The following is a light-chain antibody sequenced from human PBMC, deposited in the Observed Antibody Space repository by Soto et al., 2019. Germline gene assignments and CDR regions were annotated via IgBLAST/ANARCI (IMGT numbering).Light chain of an antibody. J-gene: IGKJ1*01. CDR3: QQYNERPTWT. CDR2: GAS. CDR1: QSVGSN. Sequence: MTQSPSTLSASVGDTVTVTCRASQSVGSNVAWYQQKPGQAPRLLIYGASSRATGIPARVSGSGSGTDFTLTISSLQSDDVGVYYCQQYNERPTWTFGQFTTVDIX. V-gene: IGKV3-15*01.